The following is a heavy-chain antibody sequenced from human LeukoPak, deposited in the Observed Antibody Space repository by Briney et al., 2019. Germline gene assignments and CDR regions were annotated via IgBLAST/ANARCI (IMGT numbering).Heavy chain of an antibody. CDR3: ARGEPGRPTYYYDSSGYYLGHIFDY. V-gene: IGHV4-34*01. CDR1: GGSFSGYY. J-gene: IGHJ4*02. CDR2: INHSGST. Sequence: ASETLSLTCAVYGGSFSGYYWSWIRQPPGKGLEWIGEINHSGSTNYNPSLKSRITISVDTSKNQFSLKLSSVTAADTAVYYCARGEPGRPTYYYDSSGYYLGHIFDYWGQGTLVTVSS. D-gene: IGHD3-22*01.